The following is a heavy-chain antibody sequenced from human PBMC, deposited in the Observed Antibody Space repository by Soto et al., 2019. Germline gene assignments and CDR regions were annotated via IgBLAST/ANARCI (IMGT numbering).Heavy chain of an antibody. J-gene: IGHJ4*02. CDR2: ISAYNGNT. V-gene: IGHV1-18*01. CDR3: ARVVVREGPPPLDY. CDR1: CYTFTSYG. D-gene: IGHD2-15*01. Sequence: ASVKVSCKASCYTFTSYGISWVRQAPGQGLEWMGWISAYNGNTNYAQKLQGRVTMTTDTSTSTAYMELRSLRSDDTAVYYCARVVVREGPPPLDYWGQGTLVTVSS.